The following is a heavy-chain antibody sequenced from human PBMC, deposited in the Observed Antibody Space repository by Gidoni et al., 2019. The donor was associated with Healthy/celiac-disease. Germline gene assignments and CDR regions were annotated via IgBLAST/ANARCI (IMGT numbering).Heavy chain of an antibody. CDR3: ARDRDYGSGNYYNEYYYYGMDV. D-gene: IGHD3-10*01. V-gene: IGHV3-48*04. J-gene: IGHJ6*02. CDR1: GFPFSSYS. CDR2: ISSSSGTI. Sequence: EVQLVESGGGLVQPGGSLRLSCSASGFPFSSYSMNWVRQAPGKGLEWVSYISSSSGTIYYGDSVKGRFTISRDNAKNSLYLQMNSLRAEDTAVYYCARDRDYGSGNYYNEYYYYGMDVWGQGTTVTVSS.